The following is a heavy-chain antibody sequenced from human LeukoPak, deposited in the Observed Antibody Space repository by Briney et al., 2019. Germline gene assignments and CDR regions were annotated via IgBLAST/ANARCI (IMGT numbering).Heavy chain of an antibody. CDR3: ARGDYYGSPKVVAA. V-gene: IGHV1-2*02. Sequence: ASVKVSCKASGYTFTDYYINWVRQAPGQGLEWIGWINPNSGDTNYAQKFQDRATMTRDTSISTAYIELNLLRSDDTAVFYCARGDYYGSPKVVAAWGQGTLVTVSS. CDR2: INPNSGDT. J-gene: IGHJ5*02. D-gene: IGHD3-10*01. CDR1: GYTFTDYY.